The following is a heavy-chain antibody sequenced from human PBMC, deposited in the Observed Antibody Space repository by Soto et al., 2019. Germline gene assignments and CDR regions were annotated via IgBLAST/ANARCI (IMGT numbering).Heavy chain of an antibody. V-gene: IGHV3-23*01. CDR1: GFAFSNHA. CDR3: ARDEKDYCSGTYYRGPFDY. J-gene: IGHJ4*02. D-gene: IGHD3-10*01. Sequence: EVQLLDSGGDLVQPGGSLRLSCAASGFAFSNHAMSWVRQAPGKGLEWVSGLSGTGSNTFYADSVRGRFTISRDNSKNTVYLQMTSLRVDDTAVYYCARDEKDYCSGTYYRGPFDYWGQGNLVTVSS. CDR2: LSGTGSNT.